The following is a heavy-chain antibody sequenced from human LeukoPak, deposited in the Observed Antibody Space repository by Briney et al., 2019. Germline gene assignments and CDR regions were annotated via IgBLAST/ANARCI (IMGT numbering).Heavy chain of an antibody. CDR3: AREVRDIVVVPAAIYGMDV. Sequence: GASVKVSCKASGGTFSSYAISWVRQAPGQGLEWMGWISAYNGNTNYAQKLQGRVTMTTDTSTSTAYMELRSLRSDDTAVYYCAREVRDIVVVPAAIYGMDVWGQGTTVTVSS. V-gene: IGHV1-18*01. CDR2: ISAYNGNT. CDR1: GGTFSSYA. D-gene: IGHD2-2*01. J-gene: IGHJ6*02.